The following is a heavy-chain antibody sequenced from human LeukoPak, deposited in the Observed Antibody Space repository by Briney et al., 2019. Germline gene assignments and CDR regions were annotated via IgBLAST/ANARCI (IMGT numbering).Heavy chain of an antibody. V-gene: IGHV4-39*01. CDR1: GGSISSSSYY. CDR3: APTRVTSSWYWFDP. Sequence: SETLSLTCTVSGGSISSSSYYWDWLRQPPGKGLEWIGSIYYSGSTYYTPSLKSRVAISVDTPKNQFSLKLSSVTAADTAVYYCAPTRVTSSWYWFDPWAREPWSPSPQ. J-gene: IGHJ5*02. CDR2: IYYSGST. D-gene: IGHD6-13*01.